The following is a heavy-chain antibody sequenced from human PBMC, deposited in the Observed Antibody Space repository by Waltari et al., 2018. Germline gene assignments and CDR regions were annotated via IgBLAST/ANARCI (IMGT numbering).Heavy chain of an antibody. V-gene: IGHV4-59*01. D-gene: IGHD3-10*01. Sequence: QVQLQESGPGLVKPSETLSLTCTVSGVSISSYYWSWIRQPPGKGLEWIGYIYYSGSTNYNPSLKSRVTISVDTSKNQFSLKLSSVTAADTAVYYCARGQGEFKEHYAFDIWGQGTMITVSS. CDR3: ARGQGEFKEHYAFDI. CDR1: GVSISSYY. CDR2: IYYSGST. J-gene: IGHJ3*02.